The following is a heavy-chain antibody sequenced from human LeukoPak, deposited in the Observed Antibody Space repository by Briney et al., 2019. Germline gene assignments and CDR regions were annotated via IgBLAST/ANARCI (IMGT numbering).Heavy chain of an antibody. D-gene: IGHD5-12*01. V-gene: IGHV1-8*03. J-gene: IGHJ6*02. CDR1: GYTFTSYV. CDR3: ARGGVYSGYDYSPRRYYGMDV. Sequence: GASVKVCCKASGYTFTSYVINWGRQATGPRVEWRGWMNPNSGNTGYAQKFQGRVTITADKSTSTAYMELSSLRSEDTAVYYCARGGVYSGYDYSPRRYYGMDVWGQGTTVTVSS. CDR2: MNPNSGNT.